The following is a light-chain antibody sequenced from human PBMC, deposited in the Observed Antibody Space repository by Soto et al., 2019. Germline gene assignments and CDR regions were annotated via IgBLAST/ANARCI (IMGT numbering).Light chain of an antibody. CDR1: QTIGDW. J-gene: IGKJ1*01. CDR3: QQYNSYWT. V-gene: IGKV1-5*01. CDR2: DVS. Sequence: DIQMTQSPSTLSASVGDTVTLTCRASQTIGDWLAWYQQKPGKAPKLLIYDVSTLESGVPSRFSGSGSGTEFTLTISSLQPDDFATYYCQQYNSYWTFGQGTKVDI.